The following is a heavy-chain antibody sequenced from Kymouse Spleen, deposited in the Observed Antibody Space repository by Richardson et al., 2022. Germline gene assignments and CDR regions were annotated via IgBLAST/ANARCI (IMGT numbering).Heavy chain of an antibody. J-gene: IGHJ6*02. D-gene: IGHD3-9*01. Sequence: QVQLVESGGGVVQPGRSLRLSCAASGFTFSSYGMHWVRQAPGKGLEWVAVISYDGSNKYYADSVKGRFTISRDNSKNTLYLQMNSLRAEDTAVYYCAKGDILTGYYYYGMDVWGQGTTVTVSS. V-gene: IGHV3-30*18. CDR2: ISYDGSNK. CDR1: GFTFSSYG. CDR3: AKGDILTGYYYYGMDV.